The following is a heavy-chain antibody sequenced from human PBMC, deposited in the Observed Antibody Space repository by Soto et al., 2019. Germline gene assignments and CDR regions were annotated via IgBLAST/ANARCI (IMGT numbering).Heavy chain of an antibody. CDR1: GSRFSNYV. CDR2: IIPIFNTT. D-gene: IGHD2-2*02. CDR3: AREGRGKKAGYNGLVSLGY. J-gene: IGHJ4*02. V-gene: IGHV1-69*06. Sequence: QVQLVQSGAEVKTPGSSLKVSCTVSGSRFSNYVISWVRQAPGHGLEWLGRIIPIFNTTQYAQTFQGRVTITAYKATKTAFLELRSLRSDDTAVYYCAREGRGKKAGYNGLVSLGYWGQGTLVTVSS.